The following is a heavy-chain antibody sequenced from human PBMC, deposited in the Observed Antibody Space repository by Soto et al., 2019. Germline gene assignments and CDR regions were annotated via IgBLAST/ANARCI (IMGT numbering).Heavy chain of an antibody. Sequence: QVQLVESGGGLVKPGGSLRLSCAASGFTFSDYYMSWIRQAPGKGLEWVSYISSSGSSIYYADSVKGRFTISRDNTKNSRYLQMNSLRADDTAIYYCARDGRVADDYTRNWGLGTLVIVSS. J-gene: IGHJ4*02. CDR1: GFTFSDYY. CDR2: ISSSGSSI. CDR3: ARDGRVADDYTRN. D-gene: IGHD6-19*01. V-gene: IGHV3-11*01.